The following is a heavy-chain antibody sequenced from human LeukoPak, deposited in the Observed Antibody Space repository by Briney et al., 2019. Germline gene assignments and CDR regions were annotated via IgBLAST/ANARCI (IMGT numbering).Heavy chain of an antibody. CDR1: GFTFSSYG. CDR3: ARDYYDSSGPFDY. Sequence: GGSLRLSCAASGFTFSSYGMHWVRQAPGKGLEWVAVIWYDGSNKYYADSVKGRFTISRDNSKNTLYLQMNSLRAEDTAVYYCARDYYDSSGPFDYWGQGTLVTVSS. CDR2: IWYDGSNK. D-gene: IGHD3-22*01. V-gene: IGHV3-33*01. J-gene: IGHJ4*02.